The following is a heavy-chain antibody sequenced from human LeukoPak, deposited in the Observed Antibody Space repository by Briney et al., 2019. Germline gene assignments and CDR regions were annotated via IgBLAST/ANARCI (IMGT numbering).Heavy chain of an antibody. V-gene: IGHV4-30-4*02. D-gene: IGHD6-13*01. CDR2: IYYSGST. CDR3: AKDRRIAAAGTPDLFDY. CDR1: GGSISSGDYY. J-gene: IGHJ4*02. Sequence: SETLSLTCTVSGGSISSGDYYWSWIRQPPGKGLEWIGYIYYSGSTYYNPSLKSRVTISVDTSKNQFSLKLSSVTAADTAVYYCAKDRRIAAAGTPDLFDYWGQGTLVTVSS.